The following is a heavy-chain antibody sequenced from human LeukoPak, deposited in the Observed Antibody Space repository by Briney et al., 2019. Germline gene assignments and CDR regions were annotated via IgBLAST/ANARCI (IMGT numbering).Heavy chain of an antibody. J-gene: IGHJ4*02. CDR3: ARAYYGSGGSLTHTDFDY. D-gene: IGHD3-10*01. V-gene: IGHV1-18*04. CDR1: GYTFTNYG. CDR2: ISAYNGDT. Sequence: ASVKVSCKASGYTFTNYGISWVRQAPGQGLEWMGWISAYNGDTNYAQKLQDRVTMTTDTSTSTAYMELRSLRSDGTAVYYCARAYYGSGGSLTHTDFDYWGQGTLVTVSS.